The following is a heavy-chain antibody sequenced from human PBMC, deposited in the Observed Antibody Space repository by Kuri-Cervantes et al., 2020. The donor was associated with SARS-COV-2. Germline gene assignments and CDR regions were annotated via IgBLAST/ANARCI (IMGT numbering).Heavy chain of an antibody. CDR3: ARDSQWELSYYFDY. J-gene: IGHJ4*02. Sequence: GESLKISCAASGFTFSSYGMHWVRQAPGKGLEWVAVISYDGSNKYYADSVKGRFTISRDNSKNTLYLQMNSLRAEDTAVYYCARDSQWELSYYFDYWGQGTLVTVSS. CDR1: GFTFSSYG. D-gene: IGHD1-26*01. V-gene: IGHV3-30*19. CDR2: ISYDGSNK.